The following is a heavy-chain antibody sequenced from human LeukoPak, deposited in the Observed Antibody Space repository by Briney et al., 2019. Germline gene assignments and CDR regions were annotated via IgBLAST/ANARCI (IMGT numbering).Heavy chain of an antibody. Sequence: PGGSLRLSCAASGFTFDDYAMHWVRQAPGKGLEWVSGISWNSGSIGYADSVKGRFTISRDNAKNSLYLQMNSLRAEDTALYYCAKELHYGDYDLGFDYWGQGTLVTVSS. J-gene: IGHJ4*01. CDR2: ISWNSGSI. CDR1: GFTFDDYA. V-gene: IGHV3-9*01. D-gene: IGHD4-17*01. CDR3: AKELHYGDYDLGFDY.